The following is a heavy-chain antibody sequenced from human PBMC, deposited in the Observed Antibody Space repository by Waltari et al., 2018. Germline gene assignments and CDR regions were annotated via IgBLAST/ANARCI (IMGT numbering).Heavy chain of an antibody. CDR2: IIPIFGTA. V-gene: IGHV1-69*14. CDR3: ARDGDIAAAGVNYYYYMDV. J-gene: IGHJ6*03. Sequence: QVQLVQSGAEVKKPGSSVKVSCKASGGTFSSYAISWVRQAPGQGLEWMGGIIPIFGTANYEQKFKGRVTITADKSTSTAYMELSSLRSEDTAVYYCARDGDIAAAGVNYYYYMDVWGKGTTVTVSS. CDR1: GGTFSSYA. D-gene: IGHD6-13*01.